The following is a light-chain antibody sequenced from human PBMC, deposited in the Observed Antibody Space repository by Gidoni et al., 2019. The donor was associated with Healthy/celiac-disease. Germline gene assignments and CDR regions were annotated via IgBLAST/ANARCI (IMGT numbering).Light chain of an antibody. V-gene: IGKV1-8*01. J-gene: IGKJ1*01. Sequence: IRMTQSPSSFSASTGDRVTITCRASQGISSYLAWYQQKPGKAPKLLIYAASTLQSGVPSRFSGSGSGTDFTLTISCLQSEDFATYYCQQYYSYPQTFGQGTKVEIK. CDR3: QQYYSYPQT. CDR2: AAS. CDR1: QGISSY.